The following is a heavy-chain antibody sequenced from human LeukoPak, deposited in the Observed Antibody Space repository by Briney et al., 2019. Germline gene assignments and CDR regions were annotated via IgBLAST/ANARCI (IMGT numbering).Heavy chain of an antibody. V-gene: IGHV3-30*18. CDR1: GFTFSNYG. CDR2: ISYDGSNK. Sequence: GRSLRLSCAASGFTFSNYGMHWVRQAPGKGLEWVAVISYDGSNKYYADSVKGRFTISRDNSKNTLYLQVNSLRVEDTAVYHCAKDVVGQQWVENYWGQGTLVTVSS. CDR3: AKDVVGQQWVENY. J-gene: IGHJ4*02. D-gene: IGHD6-19*01.